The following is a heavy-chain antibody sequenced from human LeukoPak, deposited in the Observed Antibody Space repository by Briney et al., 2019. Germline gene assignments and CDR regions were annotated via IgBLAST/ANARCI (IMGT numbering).Heavy chain of an antibody. CDR2: ISYDGNNK. CDR3: ARERVVLAASGGMDV. V-gene: IGHV3-30-3*01. Sequence: GGSLRLSCAASGFTFSSYAMHWVRQAPGKGLEWVAIISYDGNNKYYADSVKGRFTISRDNSKNTLYLQMNSLRAEDTAVYYCARERVVLAASGGMDVWGQGTTVTVSS. CDR1: GFTFSSYA. J-gene: IGHJ6*02. D-gene: IGHD2-2*01.